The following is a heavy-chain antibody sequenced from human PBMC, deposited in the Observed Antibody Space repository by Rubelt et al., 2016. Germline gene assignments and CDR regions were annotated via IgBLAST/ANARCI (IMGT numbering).Heavy chain of an antibody. V-gene: IGHV1-69*09. CDR3: ARDMGLSGYFDY. J-gene: IGHJ4*02. CDR1: GGTLSSYA. CDR2: IIPILGIA. Sequence: QVQLVQSGAEVKKPGSSVKVSCKASGGTLSSYAISWVRQATGQGLEWMGRIIPILGIANFAQKFQGRGTITADKSTSTAYMELSSLRSEDTAVYYCARDMGLSGYFDYWGQGTLVTVSS. D-gene: IGHD3-22*01.